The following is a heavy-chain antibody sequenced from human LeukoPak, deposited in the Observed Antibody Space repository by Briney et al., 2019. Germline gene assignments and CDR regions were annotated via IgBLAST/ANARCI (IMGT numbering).Heavy chain of an antibody. D-gene: IGHD6-13*01. V-gene: IGHV3-21*01. CDR2: ISSSSSYI. CDR1: GFTFSSYS. J-gene: IGHJ6*02. CDR3: ARDRYVSSSLGGMDV. Sequence: GGSLRLSCAASGFTFSSYSMNWVRQAPGKGLEWVSSISSSSSYIYYADSVKGRFTISRDNAKNSLYLQMNSLRAEDTAVYYCARDRYVSSSLGGMDVWGQGTTVTVSS.